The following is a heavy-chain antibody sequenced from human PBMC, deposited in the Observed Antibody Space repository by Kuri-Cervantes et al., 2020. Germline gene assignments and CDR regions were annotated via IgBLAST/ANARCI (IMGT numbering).Heavy chain of an antibody. CDR2: INSDGSST. D-gene: IGHD6-13*01. J-gene: IGHJ6*02. CDR3: ARSTPGYSSSWYGRYYYGMDV. Sequence: GESLKISCAASGFSFSTYSMCWVRQAPGKGLVWVSRINSDGSSTSYADSVKGRFTISRDNAKNTLYLQMNSLRAEDTAVYYCARSTPGYSSSWYGRYYYGMDVWGQGTTVTVSS. V-gene: IGHV3-74*01. CDR1: GFSFSTYS.